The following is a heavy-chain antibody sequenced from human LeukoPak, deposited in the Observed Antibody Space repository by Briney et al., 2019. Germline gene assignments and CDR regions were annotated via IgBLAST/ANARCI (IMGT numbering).Heavy chain of an antibody. CDR1: GGSISSGGYY. V-gene: IGHV4-31*03. J-gene: IGHJ5*02. CDR2: IYYSGST. D-gene: IGHD3-10*01. CDR3: ARQAAEEESSPNGGLRFGFDP. Sequence: SQTLSLTCTVSGGSISSGGYYWSWIRQHPGKGLEWIGYIYYSGSTYYNPSLKSRVTISVDTSKNQFSLELSSVTAADTAVYYCARQAAEEESSPNGGLRFGFDPWGQGTLVTVSS.